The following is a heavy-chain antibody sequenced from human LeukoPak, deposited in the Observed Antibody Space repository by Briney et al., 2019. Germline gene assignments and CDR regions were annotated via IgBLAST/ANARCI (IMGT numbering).Heavy chain of an antibody. CDR2: ISSSSNYI. CDR3: AKTNDYYDSSGYYYDDDAFDI. V-gene: IGHV3-21*01. Sequence: GGSLRLSCAASGFTFSSYSMNWLRQAPGKGLEWVSSISSSSNYIYYADSVKGRFTISRDNAKNSLYLQMNSLRAEDTAVYYCAKTNDYYDSSGYYYDDDAFDIWGQGTMVTVSS. J-gene: IGHJ3*02. D-gene: IGHD3-22*01. CDR1: GFTFSSYS.